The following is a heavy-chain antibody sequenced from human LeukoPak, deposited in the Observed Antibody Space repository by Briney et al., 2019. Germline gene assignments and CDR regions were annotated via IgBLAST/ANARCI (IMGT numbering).Heavy chain of an antibody. CDR3: AREQGGDSSGYYFDY. CDR2: INHSGST. D-gene: IGHD3-22*01. CDR1: GGSFSGYY. V-gene: IGHV4-34*01. Sequence: SETLSLTCAVYGGSFSGYYWSWIRQPPGKGLEWIGEINHSGSTNYNPSLKSRVTISVDTSKNQFSLKLSSVTAADTAVYYCAREQGGDSSGYYFDYWGQGTLVTVSS. J-gene: IGHJ4*02.